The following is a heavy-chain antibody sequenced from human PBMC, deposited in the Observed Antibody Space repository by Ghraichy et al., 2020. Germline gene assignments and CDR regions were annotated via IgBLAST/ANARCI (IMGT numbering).Heavy chain of an antibody. CDR2: IRQDGSER. D-gene: IGHD6-19*01. CDR1: GFTFSSYW. V-gene: IGHV3-7*03. Sequence: GGSLRLSCAVSGFTFSSYWIAWVRQAPGKRLEWVANIRQDGSERYYGDSAKGRFTVSRDSAKNSLYLQMNSLRPEDTAVYYCSRGRIAEPGTGYWFFDLWGRGMLVTVSS. J-gene: IGHJ2*01. CDR3: SRGRIAEPGTGYWFFDL.